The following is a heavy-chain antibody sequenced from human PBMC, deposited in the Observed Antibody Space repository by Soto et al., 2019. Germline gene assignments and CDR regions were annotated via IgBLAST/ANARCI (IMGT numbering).Heavy chain of an antibody. V-gene: IGHV3-9*01. CDR2: ISWNSGSI. CDR3: AKGTAADTLGDY. CDR1: GFTFDDYA. J-gene: IGHJ4*02. Sequence: EVQLVESGGGLVQPGRSLRLSCAASGFTFDDYAMHWVRQAPGKGLEWVSGISWNSGSIGYADSVKGRFTISRDNAKNSLYLQMNSLRAEDTALYYCAKGTAADTLGDYWGQGTLVTVSS. D-gene: IGHD6-13*01.